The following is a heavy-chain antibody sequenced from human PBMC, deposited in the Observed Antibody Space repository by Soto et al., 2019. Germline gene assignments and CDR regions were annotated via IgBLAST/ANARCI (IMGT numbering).Heavy chain of an antibody. D-gene: IGHD5-12*01. J-gene: IGHJ3*02. CDR3: ARDGYNRIPPAFDI. Sequence: SVKVSCKASGGTFSSYAISWVRQAPGQGLEWMGGIIPIFGTANYAQKFQGRVTITADESTSTAYMELSSLRSEDTAVYYCARDGYNRIPPAFDIWGQGTMVTV. CDR2: IIPIFGTA. CDR1: GGTFSSYA. V-gene: IGHV1-69*13.